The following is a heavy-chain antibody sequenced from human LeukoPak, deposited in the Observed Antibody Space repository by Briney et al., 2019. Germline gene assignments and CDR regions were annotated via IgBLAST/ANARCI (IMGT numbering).Heavy chain of an antibody. Sequence: ASVKVSCKASGGTFSSYAISWVRQAPGQGLEWMGGIIPIFGTANYAQKFQGRVTITADESTSTAYMELSSLRSEDTAVYYCARDCIAARRDLYYYYMDVWGKGTTVTVSS. J-gene: IGHJ6*03. CDR1: GGTFSSYA. D-gene: IGHD6-6*01. V-gene: IGHV1-69*01. CDR3: ARDCIAARRDLYYYYMDV. CDR2: IIPIFGTA.